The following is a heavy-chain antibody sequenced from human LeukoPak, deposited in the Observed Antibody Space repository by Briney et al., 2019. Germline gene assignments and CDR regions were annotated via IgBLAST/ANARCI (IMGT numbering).Heavy chain of an antibody. CDR2: INIGGTNT. CDR3: ATAGAGFDT. CDR1: GFTFNDYY. J-gene: IGHJ5*02. Sequence: PGGSLRLSCAASGFTFNDYYMSWIRQAPGKGLEWLSYINIGGTNTHYADSVKGRFTISRDNAKKSLYLEMNNLRAENTAVSYCATAGAGFDTWGQGVLVTVSS. V-gene: IGHV3-11*01.